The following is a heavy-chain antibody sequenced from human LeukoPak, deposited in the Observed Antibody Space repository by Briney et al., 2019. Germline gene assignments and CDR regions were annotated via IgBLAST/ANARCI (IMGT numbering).Heavy chain of an antibody. CDR2: INPNSGGT. J-gene: IGHJ4*02. CDR1: GYTFTSYA. D-gene: IGHD2-2*01. V-gene: IGHV1-2*02. Sequence: GASVKVSCKASGYTFTSYAMHWVRQAPGQRLEWMGWINPNSGGTNYAQKFQGRVTMTRDTSISTAYMELSRLRSDDTAVYYCARLPHCSSTSCEGGESDYWGQGTLVTVSS. CDR3: ARLPHCSSTSCEGGESDY.